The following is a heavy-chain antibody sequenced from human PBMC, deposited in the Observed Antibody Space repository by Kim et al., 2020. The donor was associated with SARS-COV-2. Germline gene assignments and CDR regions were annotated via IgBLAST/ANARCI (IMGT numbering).Heavy chain of an antibody. V-gene: IGHV4-34*01. D-gene: IGHD5-18*01. Sequence: SETLSLTCAVYGGSFSGYYWSWIRQPPGKGLEWIGEINHSGSTNYNPSLKSRVTISVDTSKNQFSLKLSSVTAADTAVYYCARGRDTAMDNRYNWFDPWGQGTLFTVSS. CDR2: INHSGST. J-gene: IGHJ5*02. CDR3: ARGRDTAMDNRYNWFDP. CDR1: GGSFSGYY.